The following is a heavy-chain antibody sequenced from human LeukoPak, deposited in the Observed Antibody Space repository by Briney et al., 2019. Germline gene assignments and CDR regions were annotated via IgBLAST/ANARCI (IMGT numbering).Heavy chain of an antibody. D-gene: IGHD3-10*01. V-gene: IGHV3-23*01. J-gene: IGHJ2*01. Sequence: PGGSLRLSCEVSGFTFSTYGMSWVRQAPGKGLEWVSAITGSGGRTYYADSVKGRFTISRDNSRDRLYLETNILRAEDTAVYYCARDRMGAIMYFDVWGRGTLVTVSS. CDR3: ARDRMGAIMYFDV. CDR1: GFTFSTYG. CDR2: ITGSGGRT.